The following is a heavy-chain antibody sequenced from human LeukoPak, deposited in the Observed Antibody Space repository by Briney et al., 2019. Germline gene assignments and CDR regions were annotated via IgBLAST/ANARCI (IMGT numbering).Heavy chain of an antibody. D-gene: IGHD1-14*01. CDR2: ISSSSSYI. V-gene: IGHV3-21*01. J-gene: IGHJ6*03. Sequence: GGSLRLSCAASGFTFSSYSMNWVRQAPGKGLEWVSSISSSSSYIYYADSVKGRFTISRDNAKNSLYLQMNSLRAEDTAVYYCARVRPRTHSPYYYMDVWGKGTTVTVSS. CDR1: GFTFSSYS. CDR3: ARVRPRTHSPYYYMDV.